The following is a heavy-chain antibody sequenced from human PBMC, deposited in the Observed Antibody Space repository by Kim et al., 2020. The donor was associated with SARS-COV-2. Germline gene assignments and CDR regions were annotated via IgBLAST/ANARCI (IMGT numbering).Heavy chain of an antibody. CDR2: ITDSGGST. D-gene: IGHD3-10*01. CDR1: GFTFSSNA. CDR3: AKTYWWIFGASNAFYI. J-gene: IGHJ3*02. V-gene: IGHV3-23*01. Sequence: GGSLRLSCAASGFTFSSNAMAWVRQAPGKGLQWVSGITDSGGSTYSADSVKGRFTISRDNSNNTLYLQMNSLTGEDTALYYCAKTYWWIFGASNAFYIWG.